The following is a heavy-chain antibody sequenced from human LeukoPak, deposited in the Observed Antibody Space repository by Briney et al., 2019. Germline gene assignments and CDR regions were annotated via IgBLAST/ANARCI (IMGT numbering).Heavy chain of an antibody. Sequence: GGSLRLSCAASGFTFDDYGLSWVRQAPGKGLEWVSGINYADSVKGRFTISRDNAKKSLYLQMHSLRAEDTAFYHCARVKGEGAHFDYWGQGTLVTVSS. J-gene: IGHJ4*02. D-gene: IGHD1-26*01. CDR2: IN. V-gene: IGHV3-20*01. CDR1: GFTFDDYG. CDR3: ARVKGEGAHFDY.